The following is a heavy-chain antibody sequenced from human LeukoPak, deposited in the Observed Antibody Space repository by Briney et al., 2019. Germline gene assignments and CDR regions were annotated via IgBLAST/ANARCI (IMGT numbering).Heavy chain of an antibody. CDR3: ARDRMRLIAAAAGYTDY. CDR2: ISYDGSNK. Sequence: GGSLRLSCAASGFTFSSYAMHWVRQAPGKGLEWVAVISYDGSNKYYADSVKGRFTISRDNSNNTLYLQMNSLRAEDTAVYYCARDRMRLIAAAAGYTDYWGQGTLVTVSS. D-gene: IGHD6-13*01. CDR1: GFTFSSYA. J-gene: IGHJ4*02. V-gene: IGHV3-30*04.